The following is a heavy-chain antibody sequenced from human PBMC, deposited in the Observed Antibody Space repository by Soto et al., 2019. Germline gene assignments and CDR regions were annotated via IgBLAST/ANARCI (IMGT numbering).Heavy chain of an antibody. D-gene: IGHD2-15*01. CDR2: LYYSGNT. V-gene: IGHV4-39*01. CDR3: ATRQGGSYNWFDP. Sequence: SETLSLTCTVSGGSISRSGYSWAWIRQPPGKGLEWIGTLYYSGNTYYNPSLKSRVTISVDTSKNQFSLKLSSVTAADTAVYYCATRQGGSYNWFDPWGQGTLVTVS. J-gene: IGHJ5*02. CDR1: GGSISRSGYS.